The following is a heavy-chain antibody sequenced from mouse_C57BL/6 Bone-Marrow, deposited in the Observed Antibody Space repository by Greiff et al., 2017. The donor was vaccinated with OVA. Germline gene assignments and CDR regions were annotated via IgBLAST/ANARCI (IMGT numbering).Heavy chain of an antibody. J-gene: IGHJ2*01. CDR3: AREDDGYPFDY. V-gene: IGHV1-50*01. CDR2: IDPSDSST. Sequence: QVQLQQPGSELVKPVASVTLSCKASGYPFPSSWMPWVKQRPGPCLEWIGEIDPSDSSTNYNQKFKGKATLTVDTSSSTAYMQLSSLTSEDSAVYYCAREDDGYPFDYWGQGTTLTVSS. D-gene: IGHD2-3*01. CDR1: GYPFPSSW.